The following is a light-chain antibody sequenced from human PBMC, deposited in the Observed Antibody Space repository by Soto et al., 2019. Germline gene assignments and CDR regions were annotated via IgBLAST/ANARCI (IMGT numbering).Light chain of an antibody. CDR1: QSVSYN. CDR3: QQYNSWPVT. CDR2: GAS. V-gene: IGKV3-15*01. Sequence: EIVMTQSPATLSVSPGERVTFSCRASQSVSYNLAWYQHKPGQAPRLLLSGASTGTSGVPARFSGSGSGTEFTLTSDSLQSEDFAIYYCQQYNSWPVTFGGGTKVDIK. J-gene: IGKJ4*01.